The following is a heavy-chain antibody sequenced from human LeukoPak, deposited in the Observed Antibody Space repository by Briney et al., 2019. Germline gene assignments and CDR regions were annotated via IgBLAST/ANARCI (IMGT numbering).Heavy chain of an antibody. CDR3: ARGREVLPPEGYYFDY. J-gene: IGHJ4*02. Sequence: GGSLRLSCAASGFTFSSYAMSWVRQAPGKGLEWVSAISGSGGSTYYADSVKGRFTISRDNSKNTLYLQMNSLRAEDTAVYYCARGREVLPPEGYYFDYWGQGTLVTVSS. V-gene: IGHV3-23*01. CDR1: GFTFSSYA. D-gene: IGHD1-26*01. CDR2: ISGSGGST.